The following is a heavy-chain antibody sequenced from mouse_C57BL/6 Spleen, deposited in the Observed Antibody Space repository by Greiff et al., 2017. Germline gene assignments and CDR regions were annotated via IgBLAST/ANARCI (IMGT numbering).Heavy chain of an antibody. CDR1: GYAFTNYL. V-gene: IGHV1-54*01. CDR3: ARGGDGYSYAMDY. CDR2: INPGSGGN. D-gene: IGHD2-3*01. J-gene: IGHJ4*01. Sequence: QVQLQQSGAELVRPGTSVKVSCKASGYAFTNYLIEWVKQRPGQGLEWIGVINPGSGGNNYNEKFKGKGTLTADKSSSTAYMQLSSLTSEDSAVYFCARGGDGYSYAMDYWGQGTSVTVSS.